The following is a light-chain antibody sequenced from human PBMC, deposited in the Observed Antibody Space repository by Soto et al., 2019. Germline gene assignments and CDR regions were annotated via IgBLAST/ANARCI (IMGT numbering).Light chain of an antibody. CDR2: KAS. V-gene: IGKV1-5*03. J-gene: IGKJ1*01. CDR1: QSISSW. CDR3: QQYNRMRT. Sequence: DIQMPQSPSTLSASVGDRVTITCRASQSISSWLAWYQQKPGKAPKLLIYKASSLESGVPSRFSGSGSGTEFTLTISSLQPDDFATYYCQQYNRMRTFGQGTKVDIK.